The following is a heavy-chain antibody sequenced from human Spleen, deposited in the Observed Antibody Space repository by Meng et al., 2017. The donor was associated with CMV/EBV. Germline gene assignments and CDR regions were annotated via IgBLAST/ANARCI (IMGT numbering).Heavy chain of an antibody. V-gene: IGHV3-21*01. CDR1: GFNFDGYS. CDR3: ARSRMIIAYYGMDV. Sequence: GESLKISCAASGFNFDGYSMNWVRQAPGKGLEWVAMISSSSRYIYYADSVKGRFTISRDNAKNSLYLQMNSLTAEDIAVYYCARSRMIIAYYGMDVWGQGTTVTVSS. J-gene: IGHJ6*02. CDR2: ISSSSRYI. D-gene: IGHD3-16*01.